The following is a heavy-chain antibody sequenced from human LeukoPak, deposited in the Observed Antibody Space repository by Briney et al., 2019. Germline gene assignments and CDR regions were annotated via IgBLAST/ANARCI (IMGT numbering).Heavy chain of an antibody. CDR2: INHSGST. Sequence: SETLSLTCAVYGGSFSGCYWSWIRQPPGKGLEWIGEINHSGSTNYNPSLKSRVTISVDTSKNQFSLKLSSVTAADTAVYYCAIGYSYGYAYWGQGTLVTVSS. D-gene: IGHD5-18*01. V-gene: IGHV4-34*01. CDR1: GGSFSGCY. CDR3: AIGYSYGYAY. J-gene: IGHJ4*02.